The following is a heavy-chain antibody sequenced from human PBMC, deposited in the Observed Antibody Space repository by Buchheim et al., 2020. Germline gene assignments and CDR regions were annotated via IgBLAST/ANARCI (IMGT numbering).Heavy chain of an antibody. D-gene: IGHD1-26*01. CDR3: ASCVSGSYCRCKWFDP. CDR2: IKQDGSEK. V-gene: IGHV3-7*01. CDR1: GFTFSSYW. Sequence: EVQLVESGGGLVQPGGSLRLSCAASGFTFSSYWMSWVRQAPGKGLEWVANIKQDGSEKYYVASVKGRFTISRDNAKNTLYLQMNSLRAEDTAVYYCASCVSGSYCRCKWFDPWGQGTL. J-gene: IGHJ5*02.